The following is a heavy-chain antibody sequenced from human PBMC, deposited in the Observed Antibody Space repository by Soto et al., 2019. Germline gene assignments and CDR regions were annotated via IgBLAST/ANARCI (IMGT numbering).Heavy chain of an antibody. J-gene: IGHJ6*02. CDR2: ISYDGSNK. Sequence: GSLRLSCVASGFTFSSYGMHWVRQAPGKGLEWVAVISYDGSNKYYADSVKGRFTISRDNSKNTLYLQMNSLRAEDTAVYYCAKDAYVTIFGVVIIPDYYYYYGMDVWGQGTTVTVSS. CDR1: GFTFSSYG. V-gene: IGHV3-30*18. CDR3: AKDAYVTIFGVVIIPDYYYYYGMDV. D-gene: IGHD3-3*01.